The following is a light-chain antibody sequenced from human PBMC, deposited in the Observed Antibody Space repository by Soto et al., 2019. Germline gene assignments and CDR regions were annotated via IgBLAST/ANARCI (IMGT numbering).Light chain of an antibody. J-gene: IGLJ1*01. CDR1: SSDVGGYNY. CDR3: CSYAGSTFYV. V-gene: IGLV2-8*01. Sequence: QAVVTQPPSASGSPGQSVTISCTGTSSDVGGYNYVSWYQQHPGKAPKLMIYEVSKRPSGVPDRFSGSKSGNTASLTVSGLQAEDEADYYCCSYAGSTFYVFGTGTKLTVL. CDR2: EVS.